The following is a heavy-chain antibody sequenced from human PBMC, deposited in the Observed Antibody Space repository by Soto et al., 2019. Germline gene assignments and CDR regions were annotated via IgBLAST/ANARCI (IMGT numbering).Heavy chain of an antibody. CDR1: GGSISSSNW. D-gene: IGHD3-16*02. J-gene: IGHJ6*02. CDR2: IYHSGST. Sequence: SETLSLTCAVSGGSISSSNWWSWVRQPPGKGLEWIGEIYHSGSTNYNPSLKSRVTISVDKSKNQFSLKLSSVTAADTAVYYCARDLSWGMFASLANYYYGTDVWGQGTTVTVSS. CDR3: ARDLSWGMFASLANYYYGTDV. V-gene: IGHV4-4*02.